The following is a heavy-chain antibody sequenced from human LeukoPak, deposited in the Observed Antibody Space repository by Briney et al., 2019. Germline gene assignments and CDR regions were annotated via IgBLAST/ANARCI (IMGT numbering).Heavy chain of an antibody. CDR1: GYTFTGYY. V-gene: IGHV1-2*02. D-gene: IGHD3-3*01. Sequence: ASVKVSCKASGYTFTGYYIHWVRQAPGQGLEWMGWINPNSGGTNSAQKLQGRVTMTRDTSISTAYMELSRLRSDDTAVYYCARGATPESITIFGVVMDWGQGALVTVSS. CDR3: ARGATPESITIFGVVMD. CDR2: INPNSGGT. J-gene: IGHJ4*02.